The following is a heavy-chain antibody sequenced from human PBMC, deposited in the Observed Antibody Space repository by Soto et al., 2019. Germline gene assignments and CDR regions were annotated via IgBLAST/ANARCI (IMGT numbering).Heavy chain of an antibody. CDR1: GGSISSGGYY. CDR2: IYYSGST. CDR3: AMGGISHWAYFYYMDV. V-gene: IGHV4-31*03. Sequence: PSETLSLTCTVSGGSISSGGYYWSWIRQHPGKGLEWIGYIYYSGSTYYNPSLKSRVTISVDTSKNQFSLTLSSVTAADTAVYYCAMGGISHWAYFYYMDVWDRGTTVTVSS. J-gene: IGHJ6*03. D-gene: IGHD2-21*01.